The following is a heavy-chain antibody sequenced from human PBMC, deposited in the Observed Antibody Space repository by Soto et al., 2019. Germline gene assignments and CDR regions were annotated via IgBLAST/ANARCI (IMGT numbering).Heavy chain of an antibody. Sequence: EVQLVESGGDLVQPGGSLRLSCAASGFNFRSYWMQWVRQGPGKGLEWVSRINGDGSTTSYEDSVKGRFTISRDNAKNTLYLEMNGLRAEDTAVYHCAKGGTYVNDNWGQGTLVTVSS. D-gene: IGHD1-26*01. J-gene: IGHJ4*02. V-gene: IGHV3-74*01. CDR1: GFNFRSYW. CDR3: AKGGTYVNDN. CDR2: INGDGSTT.